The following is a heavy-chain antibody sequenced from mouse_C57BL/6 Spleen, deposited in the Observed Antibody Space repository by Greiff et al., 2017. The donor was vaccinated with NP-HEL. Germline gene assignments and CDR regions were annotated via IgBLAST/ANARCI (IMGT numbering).Heavy chain of an antibody. CDR2: INPNNGGT. CDR3: ASFAYYSNYAMDY. Sequence: DVKLQESGPELVKPGASVKMSCKASGYTFTDYNMHWVKQSHGKSLEWIGYINPNNGGTSYNQKFMGKATLTVNKSSSTAYMELRSLTSEDSAVYCCASFAYYSNYAMDYWGQGTSVTVSS. V-gene: IGHV1-22*01. CDR1: GYTFTDYN. J-gene: IGHJ4*01. D-gene: IGHD2-5*01.